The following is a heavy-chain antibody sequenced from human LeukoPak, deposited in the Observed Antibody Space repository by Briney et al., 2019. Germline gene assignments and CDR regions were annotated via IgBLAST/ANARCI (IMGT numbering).Heavy chain of an antibody. D-gene: IGHD2-15*01. CDR3: ARIFGYCSGGSCSSVFRSVLYNWFDP. J-gene: IGHJ5*02. Sequence: ASETLSLTCAVYGGSFSGYYWSWIRQPPGKGLEWIGEINHSGSTNYNPSLKSRVTISVDTSKNQFSLKLSSVTAADTAVYYCARIFGYCSGGSCSSVFRSVLYNWFDPWGQGTLVTVSS. CDR1: GGSFSGYY. V-gene: IGHV4-34*01. CDR2: INHSGST.